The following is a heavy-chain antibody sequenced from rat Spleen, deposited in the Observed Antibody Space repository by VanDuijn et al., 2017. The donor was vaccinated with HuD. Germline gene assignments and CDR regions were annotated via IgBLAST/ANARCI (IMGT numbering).Heavy chain of an antibody. CDR2: ISTSGGST. Sequence: EVQLVESGGGLVQPGRSLKLSCAASGFTFSNYDMAWVRQAPTKGLEWVASISTSGGSTYYRDSVKGRFTVSRDNAKSTLYLQMDSLRSEDTATYYCARQGRGFDYWGQGVMVTVSS. CDR3: ARQGRGFDY. J-gene: IGHJ2*01. V-gene: IGHV5-25*01. CDR1: GFTFSNYD. D-gene: IGHD4-1*01.